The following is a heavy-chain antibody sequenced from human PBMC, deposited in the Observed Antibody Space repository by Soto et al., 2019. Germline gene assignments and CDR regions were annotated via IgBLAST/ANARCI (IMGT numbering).Heavy chain of an antibody. V-gene: IGHV3-30-3*01. CDR3: ARPQTGGFDY. J-gene: IGHJ4*02. CDR2: ISYDGSNK. D-gene: IGHD1-1*01. Sequence: XGSLILSCAASGFTFSSYAMHWVRQAPGKGLEWVAVISYDGSNKYYADSVKGRFTISRDNSKNTLYLQMNSLRAEDTAVYYCARPQTGGFDYWGQGTLVTVSS. CDR1: GFTFSSYA.